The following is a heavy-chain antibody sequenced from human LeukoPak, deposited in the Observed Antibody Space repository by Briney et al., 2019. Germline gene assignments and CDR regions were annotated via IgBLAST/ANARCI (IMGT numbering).Heavy chain of an antibody. Sequence: SETLSLTCTVSGGSISSYYWSWIRQPPGRGLEWIGYIYYSGSTNYNPSLKSRVTISVDTSKNQFSLKLNSVTAADTAVYYCASHYGSGSYYTYLDYWGQGTLVTVSS. CDR1: GGSISSYY. D-gene: IGHD3-10*01. CDR2: IYYSGST. J-gene: IGHJ4*02. V-gene: IGHV4-59*08. CDR3: ASHYGSGSYYTYLDY.